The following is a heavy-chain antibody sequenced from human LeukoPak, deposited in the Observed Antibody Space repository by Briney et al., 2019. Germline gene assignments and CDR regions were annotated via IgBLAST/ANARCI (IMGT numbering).Heavy chain of an antibody. V-gene: IGHV3-48*03. J-gene: IGHJ3*02. CDR3: AREVTDYGANFDAFDI. CDR1: GFTFSTYE. CDR2: ISGSANTI. Sequence: GGSLRLSCAASGFTFSTYEMNWVRQAPGKGLEWVSYISGSANTIYYADSVKGRFTISRDNAKNSLYLEMNSLRAEDTAVYYCAREVTDYGANFDAFDIWGQGTMVTVSS. D-gene: IGHD4-23*01.